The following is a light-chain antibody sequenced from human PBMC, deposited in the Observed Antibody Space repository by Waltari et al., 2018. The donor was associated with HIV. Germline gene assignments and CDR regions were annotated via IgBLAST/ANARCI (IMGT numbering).Light chain of an antibody. V-gene: IGLV7-46*01. CDR3: LLSYSGVRV. CDR2: DTE. CDR1: TGSVSKNHY. Sequence: QVVVTQEPSLSVSPGGTVTVTCASVTGSVSKNHYTHWIQLKPGQAPRTLIYDTEKRPPGPPGRFAGSLIGGRAALMLAGALPDDEADYYCLLSYSGVRVFGGGTKLTV. J-gene: IGLJ3*02.